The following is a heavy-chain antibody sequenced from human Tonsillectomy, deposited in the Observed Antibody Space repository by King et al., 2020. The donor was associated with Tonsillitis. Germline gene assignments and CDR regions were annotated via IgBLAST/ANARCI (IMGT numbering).Heavy chain of an antibody. J-gene: IGHJ4*02. CDR3: TRDVEADYYGSGRSPHFDY. D-gene: IGHD3-10*01. CDR1: GFTFGDYA. CDR2: IRSKVYGGTT. V-gene: IGHV3-49*03. Sequence: VQLVESGGGLVQPGRSLRLSCTASGFTFGDYAMNWFRQAPGKGLEWVGFIRSKVYGGTTDYAASVKGRFTISRDDSKTMAYLQMNSLKTEDTAVYYCTRDVEADYYGSGRSPHFDYWGQGTLVTVSS.